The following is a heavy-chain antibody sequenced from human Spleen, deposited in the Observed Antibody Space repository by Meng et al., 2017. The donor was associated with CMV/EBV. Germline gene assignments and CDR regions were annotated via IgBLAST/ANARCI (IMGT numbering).Heavy chain of an antibody. J-gene: IGHJ4*02. CDR3: ATLRRYSYASSGYRDY. CDR1: GSISSGWYY. V-gene: IGHV4-31*02. Sequence: GSISSGWYYWSWIRQHPGKGLEWIGYIYYSGNTYYNPSLKSRVTISVDTSKNQFSLKVTSVTAADTAVYYCATLRRYSYASSGYRDYWGQGTLVTVSS. D-gene: IGHD3-22*01. CDR2: IYYSGNT.